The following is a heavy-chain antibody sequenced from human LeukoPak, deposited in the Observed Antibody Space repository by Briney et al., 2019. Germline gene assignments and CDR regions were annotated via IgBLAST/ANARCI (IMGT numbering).Heavy chain of an antibody. CDR2: INHSGST. Sequence: SETLSLTCTVSGGSISSGSYYWSWIRQPAGKGLEWIGEINHSGSTNYNPSLKSRVTISVDTSKNQFSLKLSSVTAADTAVYYCARRPPYYSKAIDYWGQGTLVTVSS. J-gene: IGHJ4*02. D-gene: IGHD4-11*01. CDR1: GGSISSGSYY. CDR3: ARRPPYYSKAIDY. V-gene: IGHV4-61*10.